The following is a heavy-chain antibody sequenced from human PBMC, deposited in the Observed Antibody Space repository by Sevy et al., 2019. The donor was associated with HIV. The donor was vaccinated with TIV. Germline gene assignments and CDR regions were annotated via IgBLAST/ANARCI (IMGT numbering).Heavy chain of an antibody. J-gene: IGHJ5*02. Sequence: SETLSLTCTVSGGSISSGSYYWSWIRQPAGKGLEWIGRIYTSGSTNYNPSLKSRVTISVDTSKNQFSLKLSSVTAADTAVHYCAREGSTWAGWFDPWGQGTLVTVSS. CDR1: GGSISSGSYY. V-gene: IGHV4-61*02. CDR3: AREGSTWAGWFDP. CDR2: IYTSGST. D-gene: IGHD2-2*01.